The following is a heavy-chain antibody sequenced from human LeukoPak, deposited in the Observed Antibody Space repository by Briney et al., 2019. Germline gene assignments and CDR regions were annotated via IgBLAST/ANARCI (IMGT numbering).Heavy chain of an antibody. CDR3: AKVDGYCSTTSCYRDAEYFQH. CDR1: GLTFDGYA. Sequence: GRSLRLSCAAPGLTFDGYAMHWVRQAPGKGLEWVSGISWNSGSIGYADSVKGRFTISRDNAKNSLYLQMNSLRAEDTALYYCAKVDGYCSTTSCYRDAEYFQHWGQGTLVTVSS. CDR2: ISWNSGSI. V-gene: IGHV3-9*01. D-gene: IGHD2-2*02. J-gene: IGHJ1*01.